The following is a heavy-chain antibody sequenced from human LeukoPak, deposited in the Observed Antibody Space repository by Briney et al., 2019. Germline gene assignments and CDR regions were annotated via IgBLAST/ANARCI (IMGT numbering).Heavy chain of an antibody. CDR2: IVWNTAAT. Sequence: PGGSLRLSCAASGFPFDNYAMDWVGPPPRKGLGWVSGIVWNTAATAYADSMRGRFTISRDNANNSLYLQMNSLRVEDTAFYFCAIRKVGIYYFDYWGQGTLVTVSS. D-gene: IGHD1-26*01. CDR1: GFPFDNYA. CDR3: AIRKVGIYYFDY. J-gene: IGHJ4*02. V-gene: IGHV3-9*01.